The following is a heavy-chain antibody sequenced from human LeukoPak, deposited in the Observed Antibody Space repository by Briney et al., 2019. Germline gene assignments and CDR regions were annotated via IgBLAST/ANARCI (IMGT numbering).Heavy chain of an antibody. Sequence: GGSLRLSCAASGFTVSSNYMSWVSQAPGKGLEWVSVIYSGGSTYYADSVKGRFTISRDNSKNTLYLQMNSLRAEDTAVYYCARDRTAAAGTGYWGQGTLVTVSS. CDR3: ARDRTAAAGTGY. V-gene: IGHV3-66*01. J-gene: IGHJ4*02. CDR2: IYSGGST. CDR1: GFTVSSNY. D-gene: IGHD6-13*01.